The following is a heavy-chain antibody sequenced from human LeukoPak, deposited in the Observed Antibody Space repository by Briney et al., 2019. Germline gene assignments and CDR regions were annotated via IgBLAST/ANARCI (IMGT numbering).Heavy chain of an antibody. CDR2: ISGDGGTI. CDR3: AKNVWDRSGWLIEY. Sequence: PGGSLRLSCAASGFTLRSSAMSWVRQAPGKGPEWVSAISGDGGTISYAASVRGRFTISRDNSKNTLFLQMNNLGAEDTAVYYCAKNVWDRSGWLIEYWGQGTRVTVSS. J-gene: IGHJ4*02. D-gene: IGHD6-19*01. V-gene: IGHV3-23*01. CDR1: GFTLRSSA.